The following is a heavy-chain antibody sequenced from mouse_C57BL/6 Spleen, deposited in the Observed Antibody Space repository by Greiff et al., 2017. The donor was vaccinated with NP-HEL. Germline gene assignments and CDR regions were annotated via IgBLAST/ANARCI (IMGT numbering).Heavy chain of an antibody. CDR1: GYAFTNYL. Sequence: VQLQESGAELVRPGTSVKVSCKASGYAFTNYLIEWVKQRPGQGLEWIGVINPGSGGTNYNEKFKGKATLTADKSSSTAYMQLSSLTSEDSAVYFCARRGPHAMDYWGQGTSVTVSS. D-gene: IGHD3-3*01. J-gene: IGHJ4*01. CDR2: INPGSGGT. CDR3: ARRGPHAMDY. V-gene: IGHV1-54*01.